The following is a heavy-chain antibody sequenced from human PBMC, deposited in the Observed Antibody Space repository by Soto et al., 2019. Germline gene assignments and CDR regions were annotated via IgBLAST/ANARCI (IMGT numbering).Heavy chain of an antibody. D-gene: IGHD6-13*01. CDR1: GDSLSGNYVS. V-gene: IGHV6-1*01. CDR2: TYNRSKWYN. Sequence: PRQILSLPCAISGDSLSGNYVSCNWLRQSPSRGREWLGRTYNRSKWYNDYAVSVKSRITINPDTSKNQFSLQLNSVTPEDTAVYYCARDRHALIAAATAHVFDYRGQGTLGTVSS. CDR3: ARDRHALIAAATAHVFDY. J-gene: IGHJ4*02.